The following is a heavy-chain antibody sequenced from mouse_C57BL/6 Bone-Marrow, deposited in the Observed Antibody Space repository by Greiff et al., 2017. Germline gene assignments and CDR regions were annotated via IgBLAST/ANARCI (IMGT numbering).Heavy chain of an antibody. CDR1: GFSLTSYG. J-gene: IGHJ3*01. V-gene: IGHV2-2*01. CDR3: ARGDSSGSWLAY. CDR2: IWSGGST. Sequence: QVQLQQSGPGLVQPSQSLSITCTVSGFSLTSYGVHWVRQSPGKGLEWLGVIWSGGSTDYNAAFISRLSISKDNSKSQVFFKMNSLQADDTAIYYWARGDSSGSWLAYWGQGTLVTVSA. D-gene: IGHD3-2*02.